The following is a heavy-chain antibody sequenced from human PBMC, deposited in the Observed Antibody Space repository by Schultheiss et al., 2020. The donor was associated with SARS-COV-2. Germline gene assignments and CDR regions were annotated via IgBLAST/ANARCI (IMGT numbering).Heavy chain of an antibody. D-gene: IGHD1-26*01. V-gene: IGHV3-21*05. J-gene: IGHJ4*02. CDR2: ISSSSSYT. CDR1: GFTFSSYE. Sequence: GGSLRLSCAASGFTFSSYEMNWVRQAPGKGLEWVSYISSSSSYTNYADSVKGRFTISRDNAKNSLYLQMNSLRAEDTAVYYCARNSGSVDYWGQGTLVTVSS. CDR3: ARNSGSVDY.